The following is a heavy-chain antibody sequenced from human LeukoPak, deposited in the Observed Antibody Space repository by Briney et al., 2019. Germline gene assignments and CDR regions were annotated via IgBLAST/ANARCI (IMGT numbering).Heavy chain of an antibody. Sequence: SETLSLTCAVYGGSFSGYYWSWIRQPPGKGLEWIGEINHSGSTNYNPSLKSRVTISVDTSKNQFSLKLSSVTAADTAVYYCAITNIKSTAMVSEDYWGQGTLVTVSS. CDR3: AITNIKSTAMVSEDY. J-gene: IGHJ4*02. CDR2: INHSGST. CDR1: GGSFSGYY. D-gene: IGHD5-18*01. V-gene: IGHV4-34*01.